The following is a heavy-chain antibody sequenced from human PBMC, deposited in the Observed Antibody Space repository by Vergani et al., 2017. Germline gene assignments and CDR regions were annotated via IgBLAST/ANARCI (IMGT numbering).Heavy chain of an antibody. CDR2: INAGNGNT. D-gene: IGHD7-27*01. CDR3: AREKGTGDLDY. J-gene: IGHJ4*02. Sequence: QVQLVQSGAEVKKPGASVKVSCKASGYTFTSYAMHWVRQAPGQRLEWMGWINAGNGNTKYSQKFQGRVTITRDTSTSTAYMELRSLRSDDTAVYSCAREKGTGDLDYWGQGTLVTVSS. V-gene: IGHV1-3*01. CDR1: GYTFTSYA.